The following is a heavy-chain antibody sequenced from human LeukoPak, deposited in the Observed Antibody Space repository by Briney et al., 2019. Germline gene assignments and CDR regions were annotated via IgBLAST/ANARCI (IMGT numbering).Heavy chain of an antibody. CDR2: ISSSSSYI. CDR1: GFTFSNYS. J-gene: IGHJ4*02. V-gene: IGHV3-21*01. CDR3: ARGYSGYDSPLDY. Sequence: GGSLRLSCAASGFTFSNYSMNWVRQAPGKGLEWVSSISSSSSYIYYADSVKGRFTISRDNAKNSLYLQMNSLRAEDTAVYYCARGYSGYDSPLDYWGQGTLVTFSS. D-gene: IGHD5-12*01.